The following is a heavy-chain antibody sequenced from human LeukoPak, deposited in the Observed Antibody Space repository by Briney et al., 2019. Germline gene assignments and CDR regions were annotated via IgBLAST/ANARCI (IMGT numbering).Heavy chain of an antibody. CDR2: INNSGST. CDR3: ARDLTLYGMDV. J-gene: IGHJ6*02. V-gene: IGHV4-34*01. Sequence: PSETLSFNCAVYGGTFSDNYWSWIRQPPGQGLEWIGEINNSGSTNYNPSLKSRVTISQDTSKNQFILKLYFVPAADTAVYYCARDLTLYGMDVWGQGTTVTVSS. CDR1: GGTFSDNY.